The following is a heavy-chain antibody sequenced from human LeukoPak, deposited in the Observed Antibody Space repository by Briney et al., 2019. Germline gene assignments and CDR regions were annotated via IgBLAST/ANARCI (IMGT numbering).Heavy chain of an antibody. Sequence: GGSLRLSCAASGFTFSNAWMSWVRQAPGKGLEWVGRIKSKTDGGTTDYAAPVKGRFTISRDDSKNTLYLQMNSLKTEDTAMYYCTTDEVTYYYDSSGYFDYFDYWGQGTLVTVSS. D-gene: IGHD3-22*01. J-gene: IGHJ4*02. CDR1: GFTFSNAW. CDR2: IKSKTDGGTT. CDR3: TTDEVTYYYDSSGYFDYFDY. V-gene: IGHV3-15*01.